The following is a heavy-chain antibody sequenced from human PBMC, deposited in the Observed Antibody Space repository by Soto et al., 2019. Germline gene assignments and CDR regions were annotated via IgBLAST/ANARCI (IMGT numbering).Heavy chain of an antibody. CDR3: ARLPGYFGSGSLPGVDNMDV. Sequence: SVKVSCKASGYTFTNYTISWVRQAPGQGLEWMGRIIPILGIANYAQKFQGRVTITADKSTSTAYMELSSLRSEDTAVYYCARLPGYFGSGSLPGVDNMDVWGKGTTVTGSS. CDR2: IIPILGIA. V-gene: IGHV1-69*02. CDR1: GYTFTNYT. D-gene: IGHD3-10*01. J-gene: IGHJ6*03.